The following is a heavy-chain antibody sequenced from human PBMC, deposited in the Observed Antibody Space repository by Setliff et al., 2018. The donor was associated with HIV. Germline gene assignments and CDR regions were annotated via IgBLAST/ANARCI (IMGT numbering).Heavy chain of an antibody. V-gene: IGHV3-48*03. Sequence: GGSLRLSCAVSGFTVSSDYMSWVRQVPGKGLEWVSHISMSGSSIYYADSVKGRFTLSRDNAKNELYLQMNNLRADDTAIYYCARAWSGLDFWGQGTLVTVSS. CDR1: GFTVSSDY. D-gene: IGHD3-3*01. CDR2: ISMSGSSI. J-gene: IGHJ4*02. CDR3: ARAWSGLDF.